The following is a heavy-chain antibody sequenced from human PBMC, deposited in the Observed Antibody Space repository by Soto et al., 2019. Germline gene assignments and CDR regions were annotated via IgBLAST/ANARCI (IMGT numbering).Heavy chain of an antibody. CDR3: AREYSLAVVAPGY. D-gene: IGHD3-22*01. Sequence: ASVKVSCKASGYTFTSYAMHWVRQAPGQRLEWMGWINAGNGNTKYSQKFQGRVTISRDNSKNTLYLQMNSLRAEDTSVYYCAREYSLAVVAPGYWGQGILVTVSS. J-gene: IGHJ4*02. CDR1: GYTFTSYA. CDR2: INAGNGNT. V-gene: IGHV1-3*01.